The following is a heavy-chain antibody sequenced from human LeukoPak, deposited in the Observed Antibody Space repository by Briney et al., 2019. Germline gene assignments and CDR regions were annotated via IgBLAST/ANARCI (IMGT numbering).Heavy chain of an antibody. D-gene: IGHD1-26*01. CDR3: ARSSPRWELMAFDY. Sequence: ASVKVSCKAPGYTFTSYYMHWVRQAPGQGLEWMGIIKPSGGSTSYAQKFQGRVTMTKDTSTSTVYMELSSLRSEDTAVYYCARSSPRWELMAFDYWGQGTLVTVSS. J-gene: IGHJ4*02. CDR1: GYTFTSYY. CDR2: IKPSGGST. V-gene: IGHV1-46*01.